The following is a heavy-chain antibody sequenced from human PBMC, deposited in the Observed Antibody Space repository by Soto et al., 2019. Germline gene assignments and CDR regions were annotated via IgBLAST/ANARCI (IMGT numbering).Heavy chain of an antibody. CDR2: IYPGDSDT. V-gene: IGHV5-51*01. D-gene: IGHD3-10*01. CDR3: ARPSSSGSYARRCSDDYCYVMYV. CDR1: GYSFTSYW. J-gene: IGHJ6*02. Sequence: GESLKISCKGSGYSFTSYWIGWVRQMPGKGLEWMGIIYPGDSDTRYSPSFQGQVTISADKSISTAYLQWSSLKASDTAMYYCARPSSSGSYARRCSDDYCYVMYVSGQGTTVTVSS.